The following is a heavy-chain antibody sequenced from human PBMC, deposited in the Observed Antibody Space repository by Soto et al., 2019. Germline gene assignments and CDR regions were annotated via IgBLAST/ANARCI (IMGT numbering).Heavy chain of an antibody. Sequence: ASVKVSCKASGYTFTGYYMHWVRQAPGQGLEWMGWINPNSGGTNYAQKFQGWVTMTRDTSISTAYMELSRLRSDDTAVYYCARGIGYCSSTSCVGAAAGKEYYYCYGMDVWGQGTTVTVLL. CDR2: INPNSGGT. D-gene: IGHD2-2*01. CDR3: ARGIGYCSSTSCVGAAAGKEYYYCYGMDV. J-gene: IGHJ6*01. CDR1: GYTFTGYY. V-gene: IGHV1-2*04.